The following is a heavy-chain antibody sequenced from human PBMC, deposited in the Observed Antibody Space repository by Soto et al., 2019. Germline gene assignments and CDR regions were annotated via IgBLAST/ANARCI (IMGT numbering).Heavy chain of an antibody. J-gene: IGHJ4*02. V-gene: IGHV1-18*01. CDR2: TSAYNGNT. D-gene: IGHD3-22*01. CDR1: GYTFNIYG. CDR3: ARDTYYDSSGYHQTYFDY. Sequence: ASVKVSCKASGYTFNIYGIIWVRQAPGQGLEWMGWTSAYNGNTNYAQKFRGRVTMTTDTSTSTAYMELRSLRSDDTAVYYCARDTYYDSSGYHQTYFDYWGQGTLVTVSS.